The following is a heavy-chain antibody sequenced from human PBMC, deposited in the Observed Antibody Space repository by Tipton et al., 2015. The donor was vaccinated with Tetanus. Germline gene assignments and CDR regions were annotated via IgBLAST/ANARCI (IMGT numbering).Heavy chain of an antibody. CDR3: ARANSELRKKGPVDS. D-gene: IGHD3-16*01. V-gene: IGHV4-61*08. CDR2: VSYSGRT. Sequence: TLSLTCTVSGGSVRSGDYSWNWIRQTPGKGLEWLAYVSYSGRTNSHYSRKSRITSSQVTSKNQFSLRLTSVTAADTAVYYCARANSELRKKGPVDSWGQGRLVIVSS. CDR1: GGSVRSGDYS. J-gene: IGHJ4*02.